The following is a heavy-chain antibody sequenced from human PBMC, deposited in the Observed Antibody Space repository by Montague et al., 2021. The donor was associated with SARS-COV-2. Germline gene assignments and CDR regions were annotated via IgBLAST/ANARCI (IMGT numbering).Heavy chain of an antibody. Sequence: SLRLSCAASGFTFSSYDMHWVRQAPGKGLEWVAVIWYDGSNQYYGDSVKGRFTISRDNSKKTLYLQMNSLRAEDTAVYYCAREYSAPRWFGEYNRYGMDVWGQGTTVTVSS. D-gene: IGHD3-10*01. V-gene: IGHV3-33*08. J-gene: IGHJ6*02. CDR2: IWYDGSNQ. CDR3: AREYSAPRWFGEYNRYGMDV. CDR1: GFTFSSYD.